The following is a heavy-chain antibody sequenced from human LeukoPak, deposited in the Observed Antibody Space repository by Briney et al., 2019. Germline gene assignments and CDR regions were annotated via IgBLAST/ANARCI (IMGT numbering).Heavy chain of an antibody. D-gene: IGHD3-10*01. CDR2: ISSSSSTI. CDR3: ARDRSYYGSGRNWFDP. J-gene: IGHJ5*02. CDR1: GFTFSTYS. V-gene: IGHV3-48*04. Sequence: GGSLRLSCAASGFTFSTYSMNWVRQAPGKGLEWVSYISSSSSTIYYADSVKGRFTISRDNAKNSLYLQMNSLRAEDTAVYYCARDRSYYGSGRNWFDPWGQGTLVTVSS.